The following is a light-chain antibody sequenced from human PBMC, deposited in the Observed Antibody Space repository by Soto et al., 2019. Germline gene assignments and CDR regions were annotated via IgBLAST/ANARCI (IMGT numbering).Light chain of an antibody. Sequence: EIVLTQSPGTLSLSPGERATLSCRASQSVSSSYLAWYQQKPGQAPRLLIYGASSRATGIPDRFTGSGSGTDFTLTISRLEPEDFEVFYCHQYGSSPQTFGKGTKVDIX. V-gene: IGKV3-20*01. CDR1: QSVSSSY. J-gene: IGKJ1*01. CDR3: HQYGSSPQT. CDR2: GAS.